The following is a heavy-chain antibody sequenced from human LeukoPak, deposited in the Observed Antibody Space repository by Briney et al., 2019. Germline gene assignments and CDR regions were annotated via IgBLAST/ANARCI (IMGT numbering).Heavy chain of an antibody. CDR2: TYYRSTWSN. Sequence: SQTLSLTCAISRDSVSSNTVTWNWIRQSPSRGLEWLGRTYYRSTWSNDYAVSMKSRITINPDTSKNQFSLQLNSVTPEDTAVYYCARVSSGVFGYWGQGTLVTVSS. CDR3: ARVSSGVFGY. V-gene: IGHV6-1*01. CDR1: RDSVSSNTVT. D-gene: IGHD3-10*01. J-gene: IGHJ4*02.